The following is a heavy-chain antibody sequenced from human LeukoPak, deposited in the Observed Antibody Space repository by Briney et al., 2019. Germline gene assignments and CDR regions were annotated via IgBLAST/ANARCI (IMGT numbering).Heavy chain of an antibody. Sequence: PSETLSLTCTVSGGSLSSYYWSWIRQPPGKGLEWIGYIYYSGSTNYNPSLKGRVTISVDTSKNQFSLKLSSVTAADTAVYYCARTGIAARVLYGMDVWGQGTTVTVSS. V-gene: IGHV4-59*08. CDR3: ARTGIAARVLYGMDV. CDR2: IYYSGST. CDR1: GGSLSSYY. J-gene: IGHJ6*02. D-gene: IGHD6-6*01.